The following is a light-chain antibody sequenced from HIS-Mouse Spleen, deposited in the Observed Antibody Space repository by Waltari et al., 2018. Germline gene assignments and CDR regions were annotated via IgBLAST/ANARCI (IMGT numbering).Light chain of an antibody. V-gene: IGLV2-14*03. Sequence: QSALPQPASVSGSPGQSITISCTGTSSDVGGYNYVSWYQQHPGKAPNTLIYDVSNRPSGVSNRSSGSKSGNTASLTISGLQAEDEADYYCSSYTSSSTHVVFGGGTKLTVL. J-gene: IGLJ2*01. CDR2: DVS. CDR3: SSYTSSSTHVV. CDR1: SSDVGGYNY.